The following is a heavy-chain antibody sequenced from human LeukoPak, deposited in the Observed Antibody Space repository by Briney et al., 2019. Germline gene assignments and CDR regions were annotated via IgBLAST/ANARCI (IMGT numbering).Heavy chain of an antibody. CDR3: ATDIGEAGSGSYRFGLDV. J-gene: IGHJ6*02. D-gene: IGHD3-22*01. CDR2: IRSDGRDT. V-gene: IGHV3-74*01. CDR1: GFTFSSHW. Sequence: GGSLRLSCAASGFTFSSHWMYWVRQAPGKGLLWVSRIRSDGRDTTYADSVKGRFTISRDNAKNTLDLQMNSLRAEDTAVYYCATDIGEAGSGSYRFGLDVWGQGTTVTVSS.